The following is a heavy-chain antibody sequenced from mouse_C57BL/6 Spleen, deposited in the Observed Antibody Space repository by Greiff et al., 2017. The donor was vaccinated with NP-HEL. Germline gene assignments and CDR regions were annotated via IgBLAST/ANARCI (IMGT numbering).Heavy chain of an antibody. J-gene: IGHJ3*01. CDR1: GYTFTSYW. CDR2: IDPSDSYT. CDR3: ARSPYGSTLFAY. V-gene: IGHV1-69*01. Sequence: QVQLKQPGAELVMPGASVKLSCKASGYTFTSYWMHWVKQRPGQGLEWIGEIDPSDSYTNYNQKFKGKSTLTVDKSSSTAYMQLSSLTSEDSAVYYCARSPYGSTLFAYWGQGTLVTVSA. D-gene: IGHD1-1*01.